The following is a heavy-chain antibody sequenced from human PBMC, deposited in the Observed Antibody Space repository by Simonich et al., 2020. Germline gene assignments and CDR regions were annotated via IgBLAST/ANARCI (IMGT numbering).Heavy chain of an antibody. CDR3: ARASRGTWWYYYFDY. D-gene: IGHD2-15*01. CDR2: ISAYNGNP. Sequence: QVQLVQSGAEVKKPGASVKVSCKASGYTFTSYGISWVRQAPGQGLEWLGWISAYNGNPNYAQKLQGRVTMTTDPSTSTAYMELRSLRSDDTAVYYCARASRGTWWYYYFDYWGQGTLVTVSS. V-gene: IGHV1-18*01. CDR1: GYTFTSYG. J-gene: IGHJ4*02.